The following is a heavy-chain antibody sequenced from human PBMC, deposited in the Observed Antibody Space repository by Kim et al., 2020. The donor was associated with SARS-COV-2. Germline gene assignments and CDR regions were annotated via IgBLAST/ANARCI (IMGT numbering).Heavy chain of an antibody. J-gene: IGHJ6*02. CDR1: GGTFSSYA. CDR3: ARDGRRVLWFGELSNYYYYGMDV. D-gene: IGHD3-10*01. V-gene: IGHV1-69*13. Sequence: SVKVSCKASGGTFSSYAISWVRQAPGQGLEWMGGIIPIFGTANYAQKFQGRVTITADESTSTAYMELSSLRSEDTAVYYCARDGRRVLWFGELSNYYYYGMDVWGQGTTVTVSS. CDR2: IIPIFGTA.